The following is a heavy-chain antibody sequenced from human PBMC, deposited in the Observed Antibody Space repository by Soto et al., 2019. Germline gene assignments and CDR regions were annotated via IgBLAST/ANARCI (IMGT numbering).Heavy chain of an antibody. V-gene: IGHV4-61*01. Sequence: TWETLSLTCTVSGGSVSSDTHYWSWIRQPPGKRLEWIGFIYSSGSTNYNPSLKSRVTMSVDTSKNQFSLKLRSVIVADTAVYHWAGFGRSCCCSTWYTRGDGWGQGA. J-gene: IGHJ6*02. CDR2: IYSSGST. CDR3: AGFGRSCCCSTWYTRGDG. CDR1: GGSVSSDTHY. D-gene: IGHD1-20*01.